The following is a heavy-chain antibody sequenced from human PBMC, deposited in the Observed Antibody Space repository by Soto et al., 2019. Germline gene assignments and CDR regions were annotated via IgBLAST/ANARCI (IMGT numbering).Heavy chain of an antibody. Sequence: HPGGSLRLSCAASGFTFSSYAMSWVRQAPGKGLEWVSAISGSGGSTYYADSVKGRFTISRDNSKNTLYLQMNSLRAEDTAVYYCASSAWDIVVESQNNWFDPWGQGTLVTVSS. CDR2: ISGSGGST. V-gene: IGHV3-23*01. J-gene: IGHJ5*02. D-gene: IGHD2-2*01. CDR3: ASSAWDIVVESQNNWFDP. CDR1: GFTFSSYA.